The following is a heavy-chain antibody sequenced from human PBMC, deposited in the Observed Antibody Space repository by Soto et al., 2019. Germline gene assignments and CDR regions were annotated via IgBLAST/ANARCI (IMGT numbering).Heavy chain of an antibody. Sequence: GESLKISCNGSGYSFTSYWISWVRQMPGKGLEWMGRIDPSDSYTNYSPSFQGHVTISADKSISTAYLQWSSLKASDTAMYYCATFHYDSSGYYWQFDYWGQGTLVTVSS. CDR3: ATFHYDSSGYYWQFDY. CDR2: IDPSDSYT. V-gene: IGHV5-10-1*01. J-gene: IGHJ4*02. D-gene: IGHD3-22*01. CDR1: GYSFTSYW.